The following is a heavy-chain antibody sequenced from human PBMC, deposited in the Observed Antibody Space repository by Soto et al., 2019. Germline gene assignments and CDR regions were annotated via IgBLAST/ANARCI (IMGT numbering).Heavy chain of an antibody. V-gene: IGHV4-34*01. Sequence: SETLPLTSAVYGGSFRGYYWSWIRQPPGKGLEWIGEINHSGSTNYNPSLKSRVTISVDTSKNQFSLKLSSVTAADTAVYYCARPNIIMFRGVNYVMSFWGQGSTVSGSS. CDR3: ARPNIIMFRGVNYVMSF. CDR2: INHSGST. J-gene: IGHJ6*02. CDR1: GGSFRGYY. D-gene: IGHD3-10*01.